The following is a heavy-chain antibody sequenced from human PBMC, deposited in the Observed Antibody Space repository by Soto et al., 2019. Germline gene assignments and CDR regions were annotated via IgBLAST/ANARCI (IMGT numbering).Heavy chain of an antibody. V-gene: IGHV4-59*01. CDR2: IYYSGST. J-gene: IGHJ6*03. CDR3: ASRWYSSSWGDYYYYYMDV. Sequence: QVQLQESGPGLVKPSETLSLTCTVSGGSISSYYWSWIRQPPGKGLEWIGYIYYSGSTNYNPSLKRRLTISVYTSKNQFSLKLSSVTAADTAVYYCASRWYSSSWGDYYYYYMDVWGKGTTVTVSS. CDR1: GGSISSYY. D-gene: IGHD6-13*01.